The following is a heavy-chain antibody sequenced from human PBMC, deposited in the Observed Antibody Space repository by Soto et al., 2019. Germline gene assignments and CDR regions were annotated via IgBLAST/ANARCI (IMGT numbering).Heavy chain of an antibody. V-gene: IGHV3-48*02. D-gene: IGHD3-10*01. CDR1: GFSFSDHA. CDR2: ISVDSETI. Sequence: EVQLAESGGGLVQVGGSLRLSCVVSGFSFSDHAMNWVRQAPGKGLDWVSYISVDSETIYTADSVKGRFTISRDNAKNSLYLQMNSLRDEDTAVYYCARYGSGSDLHEPFDYWGQGSLVTVSS. CDR3: ARYGSGSDLHEPFDY. J-gene: IGHJ4*02.